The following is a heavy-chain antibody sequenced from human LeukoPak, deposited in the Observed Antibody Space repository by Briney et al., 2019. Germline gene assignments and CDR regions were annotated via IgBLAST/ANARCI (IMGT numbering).Heavy chain of an antibody. J-gene: IGHJ4*02. CDR3: ATIKVIPHFITSIAVAGTQYFDY. D-gene: IGHD6-13*01. Sequence: ASVKVSCKVSGYTLTELSMHWVRQAPGKGLEWMGGFDPEDGETIYAQKFQGRVTMTEDTSTDTAYMELSSLRSEDTAVYYCATIKVIPHFITSIAVAGTQYFDYWGQGTLVTVSS. CDR1: GYTLTELS. V-gene: IGHV1-24*01. CDR2: FDPEDGET.